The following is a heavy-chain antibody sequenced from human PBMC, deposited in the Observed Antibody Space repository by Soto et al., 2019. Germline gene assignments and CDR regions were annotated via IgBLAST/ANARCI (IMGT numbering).Heavy chain of an antibody. V-gene: IGHV3-30*18. J-gene: IGHJ4*02. D-gene: IGHD1-26*01. CDR2: ISYDGSNK. CDR3: AKLQDSGSYYYDFDY. CDR1: GFTFSSYG. Sequence: PGGSLRLSCAASGFTFSSYGMHWVRQAPGKGLEWVAVISYDGSNKYYADSMKGRFTISRDNSKNTLYLQMNSLRAEDTAVYYCAKLQDSGSYYYDFDYWGQGTLVTVSS.